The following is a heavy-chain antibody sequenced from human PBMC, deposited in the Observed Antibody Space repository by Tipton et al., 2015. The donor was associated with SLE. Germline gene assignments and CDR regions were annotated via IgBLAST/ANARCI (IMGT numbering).Heavy chain of an antibody. D-gene: IGHD3-16*02. V-gene: IGHV4-59*01. CDR2: IHYSGST. CDR1: GGSISTYY. J-gene: IGHJ4*02. CDR3: ARGGNVWGSYRPFDY. Sequence: TLSLTCTDSGGSISTYYWSWIRQPPRKGLEWIGYIHYSGSTNYNPSLKSRVTISVDTSKNQFSLKLSSVTAADTAVYYCARGGNVWGSYRPFDYWGQGTLVTVSS.